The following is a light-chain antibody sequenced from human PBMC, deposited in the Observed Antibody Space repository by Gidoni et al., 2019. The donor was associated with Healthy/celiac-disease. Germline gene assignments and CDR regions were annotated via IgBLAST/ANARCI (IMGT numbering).Light chain of an antibody. J-gene: IGKJ2*01. CDR1: QIVLYSSNNKNY. CDR2: WAS. V-gene: IGKV4-1*01. Sequence: DIVMTQSPDSLAVSLGERATINCKSSQIVLYSSNNKNYLAWYQQKPGQPPKLLIYWASTRESGVPDRFSGSGSGTDFTLTISSLQAEDVAVYYCQQYYSTPYXFXQGTKLEIK. CDR3: QQYYSTPYX.